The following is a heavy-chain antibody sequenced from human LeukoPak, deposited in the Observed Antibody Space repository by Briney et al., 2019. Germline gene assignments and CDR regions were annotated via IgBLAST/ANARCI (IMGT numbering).Heavy chain of an antibody. CDR2: IYYSGST. D-gene: IGHD3-9*01. J-gene: IGHJ4*02. CDR3: ARVTYYDILTGYYSQYYFDY. V-gene: IGHV4-59*01. CDR1: GGSISSYY. Sequence: PSETLSLTCTVSGGSISSYYWSWIRQPPGKGLEWIGCIYYSGSTNYNPSLKSRVTISVDTSKNQFSLKLSSVTAADTAVYYCARVTYYDILTGYYSQYYFDYWGQGTLVTVSS.